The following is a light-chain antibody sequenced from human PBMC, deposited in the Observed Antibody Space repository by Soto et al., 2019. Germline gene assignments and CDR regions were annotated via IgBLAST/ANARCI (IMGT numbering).Light chain of an antibody. V-gene: IGKV1-13*02. CDR3: QQYNSYPP. CDR2: DAS. J-gene: IGKJ4*01. CDR1: QGISSA. Sequence: AIQLTQSPSSLSASVGDRVTITCRASQGISSALAWYQQKPVKAPKLLIYDASSLESGVPSRFSGSGSGTDFTLTISSLQPEDFATYYWQQYNSYPPSGGGTKVEIK.